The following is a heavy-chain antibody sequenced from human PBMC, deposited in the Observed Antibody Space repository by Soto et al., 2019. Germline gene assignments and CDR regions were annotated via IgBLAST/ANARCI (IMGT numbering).Heavy chain of an antibody. CDR3: AAVMYDSSGYYYVGY. J-gene: IGHJ4*02. CDR1: GFTFTSSA. V-gene: IGHV1-58*02. D-gene: IGHD3-22*01. Sequence: SVKVSCKASGFTFTSSAMHWVRQARGQRLEWIGWIVVGSGNTNYAQKFQERVTITRDMSTSTAYMELSSLRSEDTAVYYCAAVMYDSSGYYYVGYWGQGTLVTVSS. CDR2: IVVGSGNT.